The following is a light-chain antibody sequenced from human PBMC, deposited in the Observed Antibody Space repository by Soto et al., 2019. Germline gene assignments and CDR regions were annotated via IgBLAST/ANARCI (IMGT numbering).Light chain of an antibody. J-gene: IGKJ1*01. Sequence: DLVMTQSPLSLTVTPGEPASISCRSSQSLLHSNGYNYLDWYLQKPVQSPQLLIYLGSDRASGVPDRFSGSGSGKDFTLKISRVEAEDVGVYYCMQALQPPWTFGQGTKVEIK. CDR1: QSLLHSNGYNY. CDR2: LGS. CDR3: MQALQPPWT. V-gene: IGKV2-28*01.